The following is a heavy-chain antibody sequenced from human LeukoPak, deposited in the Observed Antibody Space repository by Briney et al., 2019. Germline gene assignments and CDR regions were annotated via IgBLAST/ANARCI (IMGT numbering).Heavy chain of an antibody. J-gene: IGHJ4*02. D-gene: IGHD1-14*01. CDR2: MYYSGTT. V-gene: IGHV4-39*07. CDR3: ARPLSSGGLIDY. Sequence: SETLSLTCTVSGGSISSRSYYWGWIRQPPGKGLEWIGSMYYSGTTYYNPSLKSRVTISIDTSNHQFSLRLSSVTAADTAVYYCARPLSSGGLIDYWGQGTLVTVSS. CDR1: GGSISSRSYY.